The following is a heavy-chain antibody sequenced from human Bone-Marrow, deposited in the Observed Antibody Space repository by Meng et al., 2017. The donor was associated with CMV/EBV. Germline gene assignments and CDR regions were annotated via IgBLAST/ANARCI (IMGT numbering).Heavy chain of an antibody. Sequence: GGSLRLSCAASGFTFDDYAMHWVRQAPGKGLEWVSGISWNSGSIGYADSVKGRFTISRDNSKNTLYLQMNSLRAEDTAVYYCAKVKAGTTFSNWFDPWGQGTLVTVSS. CDR1: GFTFDDYA. J-gene: IGHJ5*02. D-gene: IGHD1-7*01. CDR2: ISWNSGSI. V-gene: IGHV3-9*01. CDR3: AKVKAGTTFSNWFDP.